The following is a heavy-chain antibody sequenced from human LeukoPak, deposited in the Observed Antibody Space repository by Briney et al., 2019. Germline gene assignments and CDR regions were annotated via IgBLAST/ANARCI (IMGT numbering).Heavy chain of an antibody. CDR1: GAFCSGFY. D-gene: IGHD2-21*02. Sequence: PSETLSLTCVADGAFCSGFYCTWIRQAPGKGLEWIGEISYSGSTKYNPSLKSRVTIEVDTSKKQISLNLSSVTAADTAVYYCAKGKAEHYQSVTDEYYHYMDVWGKGTTVIVSS. V-gene: IGHV4-34*01. CDR3: AKGKAEHYQSVTDEYYHYMDV. J-gene: IGHJ6*03. CDR2: ISYSGST.